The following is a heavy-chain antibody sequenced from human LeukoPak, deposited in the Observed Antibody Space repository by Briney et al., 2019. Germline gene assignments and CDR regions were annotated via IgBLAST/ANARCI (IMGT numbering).Heavy chain of an antibody. J-gene: IGHJ4*02. V-gene: IGHV4-39*01. Sequence: SETLSLTCTVSGGSFSSDNNYWSWIRQPPGKGLEWIGSIYYSGSTYYNPSLKSRVTISVDTSKNQFSLKLSSVTAADTAVYYCARRGQWLAYYFDYWGQGTLVTVSS. CDR1: GGSFSSDNNY. CDR3: ARRGQWLAYYFDY. D-gene: IGHD6-19*01. CDR2: IYYSGST.